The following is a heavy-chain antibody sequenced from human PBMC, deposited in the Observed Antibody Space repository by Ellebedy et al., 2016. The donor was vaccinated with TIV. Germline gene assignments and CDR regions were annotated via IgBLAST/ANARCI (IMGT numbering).Heavy chain of an antibody. D-gene: IGHD3-22*01. J-gene: IGHJ4*02. Sequence: ASVKVSCKASGYTFTSYGISWVRQAPGQGLEWMGWISAYNGNTNYAQKLQGRVTMTTDTSTSTAYMELRSLRSDDTAVYYCATSRSSGAYYLFSYWGQGTLVTVSP. V-gene: IGHV1-18*04. CDR1: GYTFTSYG. CDR3: ATSRSSGAYYLFSY. CDR2: ISAYNGNT.